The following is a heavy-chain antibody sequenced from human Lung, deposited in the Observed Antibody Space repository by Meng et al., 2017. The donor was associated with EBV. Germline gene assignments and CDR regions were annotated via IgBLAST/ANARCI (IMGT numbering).Heavy chain of an antibody. J-gene: IGHJ5*02. CDR3: ARGHCSSSSCYRVNWLDP. CDR2: ISAYNGRT. D-gene: IGHD2-2*02. Sequence: HGLVVESGVELNEPGVSVKCSCKASGYIFANFGGSCVLLAPGQGPEWMGWISAYNGRTNYAYKFQGRVTMTTDTSTNTAYMELKSLKFDDTAVYYCARGHCSSSSCYRVNWLDPWGQGTLVTVSS. CDR1: GYIFANFG. V-gene: IGHV1-18*01.